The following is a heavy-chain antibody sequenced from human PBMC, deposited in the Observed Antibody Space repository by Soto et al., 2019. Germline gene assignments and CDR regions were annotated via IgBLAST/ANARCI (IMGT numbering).Heavy chain of an antibody. V-gene: IGHV3-74*01. D-gene: IGHD3-22*01. J-gene: IGHJ4*01. CDR3: ARAEDGTTGYYKDC. CDR2: INSDESST. CDR1: GFTFSNYY. Sequence: EVQLVESWGGLVQPGGSLRLSCAASGFTFSNYYMHWVRQAPGKGLVWVSRINSDESSTSYADSVKGRFTISRDNAKNTLYLQINRLRAEDTAVYSCARAEDGTTGYYKDCWGHATLVTVSS.